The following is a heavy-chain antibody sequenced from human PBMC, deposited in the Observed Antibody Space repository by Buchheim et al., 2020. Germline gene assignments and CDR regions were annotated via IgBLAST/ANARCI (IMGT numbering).Heavy chain of an antibody. CDR2: IYSAGST. J-gene: IGHJ4*02. V-gene: IGHV3-66*01. CDR3: ARGSPFDY. Sequence: EVQLVESGGGLVQPGGSLRLSCAASGFTVSSNYMSWVRQAPGKGLEWVSSIYSAGSTYYADSVKGRCTISRDNSKKTVYLQMKSLRAEDTAVYYCARGSPFDYWAQGTL. CDR1: GFTVSSNY.